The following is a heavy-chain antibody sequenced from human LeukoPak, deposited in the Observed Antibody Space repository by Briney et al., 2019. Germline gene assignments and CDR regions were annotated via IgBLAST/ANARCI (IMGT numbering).Heavy chain of an antibody. V-gene: IGHV3-23*01. CDR2: ISGSGGST. J-gene: IGHJ4*02. CDR3: ANRKAETGYSSYYFDY. CDR1: GFTVSSNY. Sequence: GGSLRLSCAASGFTVSSNYMSWVRQAPGKGLEWVSAISGSGGSTYYADSVKGRFTISRDNSKNTLYLQMNSLRAEDTAVYYCANRKAETGYSSYYFDYWGQGTLVTVSS. D-gene: IGHD6-13*01.